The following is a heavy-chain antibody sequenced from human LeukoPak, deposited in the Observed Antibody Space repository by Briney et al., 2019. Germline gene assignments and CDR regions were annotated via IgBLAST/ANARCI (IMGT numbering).Heavy chain of an antibody. J-gene: IGHJ4*02. CDR2: IKQDGSEK. Sequence: GGSLRLSCAASGFTFSSYWMSCARQAPGKGLEWVANIKQDGSEKYYVDSVKGRFTISRDNAKNSLYLQMNSLRAEDTAMYFCAGDNSSGYFFDFWGQGTLVTVSS. CDR1: GFTFSSYW. CDR3: AGDNSSGYFFDF. D-gene: IGHD3-22*01. V-gene: IGHV3-7*01.